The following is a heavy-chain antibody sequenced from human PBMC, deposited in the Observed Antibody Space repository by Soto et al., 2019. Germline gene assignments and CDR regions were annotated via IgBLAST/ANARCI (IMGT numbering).Heavy chain of an antibody. V-gene: IGHV4-34*01. J-gene: IGHJ4*02. Sequence: SETLSLTCAVYGGSFSGYYWSWIRQPPGKGLEWIGETNHSGSTNYNPSLKSRVTISVDTSKNQFSLKLSSVTAADTAVYYCARVGYSSSSAFDYWGQGTLVTVSS. D-gene: IGHD6-6*01. CDR3: ARVGYSSSSAFDY. CDR1: GGSFSGYY. CDR2: TNHSGST.